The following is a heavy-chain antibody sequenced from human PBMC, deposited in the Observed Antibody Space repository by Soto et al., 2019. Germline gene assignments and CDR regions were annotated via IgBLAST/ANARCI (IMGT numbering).Heavy chain of an antibody. Sequence: PSQTLSLTCAISGDSVSSNSAAWNCIRQSPSRGLEWLGRTYYRSKWYNDYAVSVKSRITINPDTSKNQFSLQLNSVTPEDTAVYYCARASKIVATMEGYYYYGMDVWGQGTTVTVSS. CDR3: ARASKIVATMEGYYYYGMDV. J-gene: IGHJ6*02. D-gene: IGHD5-12*01. CDR1: GDSVSSNSAA. CDR2: TYYRSKWYN. V-gene: IGHV6-1*01.